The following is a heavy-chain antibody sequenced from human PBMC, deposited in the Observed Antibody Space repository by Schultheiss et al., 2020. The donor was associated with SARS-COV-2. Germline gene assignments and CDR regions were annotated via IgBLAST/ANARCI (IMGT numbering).Heavy chain of an antibody. Sequence: GGSLRLSCAASGFTFSSYAMSWVRQAPGKGLEWVSAISGSGGSTYYADSVKGRFTISRDNAKNSLYLQMNSLRDEDAAVYFCVRAERDYFYYGMDVWGLGTTVTVSS. CDR3: VRAERDYFYYGMDV. V-gene: IGHV3-23*01. CDR1: GFTFSSYA. CDR2: ISGSGGST. J-gene: IGHJ6*02.